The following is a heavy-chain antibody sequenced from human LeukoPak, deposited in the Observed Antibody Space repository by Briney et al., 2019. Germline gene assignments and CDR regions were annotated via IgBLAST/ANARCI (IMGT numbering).Heavy chain of an antibody. Sequence: GGSLRLSCAASGFTFSSYSMNWVRQAPGKGLEWVSSISSSSSYIYYADSVKGRFTISRDNAKTSLYLQMNSLRAEDTAVYYCAREINNWFDPWGQGTLVTVSS. CDR2: ISSSSSYI. CDR1: GFTFSSYS. CDR3: AREINNWFDP. J-gene: IGHJ5*02. V-gene: IGHV3-21*01.